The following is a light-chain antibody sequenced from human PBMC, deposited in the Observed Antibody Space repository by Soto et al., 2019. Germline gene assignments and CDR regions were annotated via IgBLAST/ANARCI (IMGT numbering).Light chain of an antibody. CDR1: KLGDKY. J-gene: IGLJ2*01. CDR3: QAWDGSTAV. CDR2: RDN. V-gene: IGLV3-1*01. Sequence: SYELTQPPSVSVSPGQTASITCSGDKLGDKYACWYQQKPGQSPVLVIYRDNKRPSGIPERFSGSNSGNTATLTISGTQTMDEADYYCQAWDGSTAVFGGGTKVTVL.